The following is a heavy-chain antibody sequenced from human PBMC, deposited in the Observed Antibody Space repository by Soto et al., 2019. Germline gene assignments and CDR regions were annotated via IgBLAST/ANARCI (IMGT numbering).Heavy chain of an antibody. D-gene: IGHD3-16*02. J-gene: IGHJ4*02. CDR2: IWYDGSNK. CDR1: GFTFSSYG. CDR3: ARDPITFGVVIVQHY. V-gene: IGHV3-33*01. Sequence: PGGSLRLSCAASGFTFSSYGMHWVRQAPGKGLEWVAVIWYDGSNKYYADSVKGRFTISRDNSKNTLYLQMNSLRAEDTAVYYCARDPITFGVVIVQHYWGQGTLVTVSS.